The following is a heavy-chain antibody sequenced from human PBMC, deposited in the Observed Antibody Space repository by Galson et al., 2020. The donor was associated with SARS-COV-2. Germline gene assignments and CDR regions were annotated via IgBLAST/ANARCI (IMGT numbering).Heavy chain of an antibody. V-gene: IGHV4-31*03. CDR1: GGSISSGGYY. CDR3: ARARGETTKALRYLDWLLINWFDP. J-gene: IGHJ5*02. D-gene: IGHD3-9*01. CDR2: IYYSGST. Sequence: SETLSLTCTVSGGSISSGGYYWSWIRQHPGKGLEWIGYIYYSGSTYYNPSLKSRVTISVDTSKNQFSLKLSSVTAADTAVYYCARARGETTKALRYLDWLLINWFDPWGQGTLVTVSS.